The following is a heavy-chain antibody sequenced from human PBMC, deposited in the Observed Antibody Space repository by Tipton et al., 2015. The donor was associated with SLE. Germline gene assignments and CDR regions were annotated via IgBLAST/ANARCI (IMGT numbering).Heavy chain of an antibody. D-gene: IGHD3-16*01. CDR3: ARGDLYSDYVWGTLRGAFDI. CDR1: GGSFSGYY. CDR2: INHSGST. J-gene: IGHJ3*02. V-gene: IGHV4-34*01. Sequence: TLSLTCAVYGGSFSGYYWSWIRQPPGKGLEWIGEINHSGSTNYNPSLKSRLTISVDTSKNQFSLRLSSVTAADTALYYCARGDLYSDYVWGTLRGAFDIWGQGTVVTVSS.